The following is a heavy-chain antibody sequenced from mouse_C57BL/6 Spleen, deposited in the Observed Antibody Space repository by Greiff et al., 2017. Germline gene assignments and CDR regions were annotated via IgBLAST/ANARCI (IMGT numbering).Heavy chain of an antibody. CDR1: GYTFTSYW. V-gene: IGHV1-64*01. CDR2: IHPNSGST. CDR3: ASSRGLLWFAF. J-gene: IGHJ3*01. Sequence: VQLQQPGAELVKPGASVKLSCKASGYTFTSYWMHWVKQRPGQGLEWIGMIHPNSGSTNYNEKFKSKATLTVDKSSSTAYMQLSSLTSEDSAVXCCASSRGLLWFAFWGRGTLVTVSA. D-gene: IGHD2-3*01.